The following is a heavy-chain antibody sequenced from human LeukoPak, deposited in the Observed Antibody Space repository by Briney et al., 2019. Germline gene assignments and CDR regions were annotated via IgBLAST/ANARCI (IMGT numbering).Heavy chain of an antibody. J-gene: IGHJ4*02. CDR1: GFTFNTYG. CDR3: AKDHLPGIVVADRDY. D-gene: IGHD6-19*01. CDR2: ISGSGGTT. V-gene: IGHV3-23*01. Sequence: GGSLRLSCAASGFTFNTYGMTWVRRAPGKGLEWVSAISGSGGTTYYADSVKGRFTISRDNSKNTLYLQINSLRAEDTAVYYCAKDHLPGIVVADRDYWGLGTLVTVSS.